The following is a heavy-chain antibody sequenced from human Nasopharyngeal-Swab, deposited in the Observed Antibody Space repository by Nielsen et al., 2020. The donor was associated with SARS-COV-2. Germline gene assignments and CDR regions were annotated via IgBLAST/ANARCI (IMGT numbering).Heavy chain of an antibody. CDR3: ARGDVTIFGVVGWFDP. Sequence: SETLSLTCTVSGGSISSGSYYWSWIRQPAGKGLEWIGRIYTSGSTNSNPSLKSRVTISVDTPKNQFSLKLSSVTAADTAVYYCARGDVTIFGVVGWFDPWGQGTLVTVSS. CDR2: IYTSGST. CDR1: GGSISSGSYY. D-gene: IGHD3-3*01. J-gene: IGHJ5*02. V-gene: IGHV4-61*02.